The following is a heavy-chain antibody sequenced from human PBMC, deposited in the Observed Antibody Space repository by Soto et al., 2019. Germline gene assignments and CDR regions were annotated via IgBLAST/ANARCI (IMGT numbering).Heavy chain of an antibody. J-gene: IGHJ5*02. CDR3: ARFIAAAGVDP. V-gene: IGHV4-31*03. CDR2: IYYSVST. Sequence: QVQLQESGPGLVKPSQTLSLTCTVSGGSISSGGYYWSWIRQHPGKGLEWIGSIYYSVSTYYNPSLKSXXTXSXVTSKNHFYLKLSSVTAADTAVYYCARFIAAAGVDPWGQGTLVTVSS. CDR1: GGSISSGGYY. D-gene: IGHD6-13*01.